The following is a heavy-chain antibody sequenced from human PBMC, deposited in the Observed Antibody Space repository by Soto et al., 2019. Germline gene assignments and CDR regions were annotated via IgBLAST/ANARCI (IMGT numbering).Heavy chain of an antibody. CDR1: GASVSSDTHY. Sequence: PSETLALTCTVSGASVSSDTHYWAWVRQPLGKGLEWIGCVYYSGRTYYNPSLKSRVSISVDTSKNQFSLTLTSVTAADTAVYYCAREGYYWSQGTLVTVSS. CDR3: AREGYY. J-gene: IGHJ4*02. CDR2: VYYSGRT. V-gene: IGHV4-39*07.